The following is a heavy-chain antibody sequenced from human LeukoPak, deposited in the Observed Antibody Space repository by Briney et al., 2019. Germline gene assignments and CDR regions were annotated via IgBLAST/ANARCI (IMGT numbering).Heavy chain of an antibody. Sequence: GGSLRLSCAASGFTFSSYAMSWVRVAPGKGLEWVSAISGSGGSTYYADSVKGRFTISRDNSKNTLYLQMNSLRAEDTAVYYCAKHGVVVITTLDYWGQGTLVTVSS. CDR3: AKHGVVVITTLDY. D-gene: IGHD3-22*01. CDR2: ISGSGGST. J-gene: IGHJ4*02. CDR1: GFTFSSYA. V-gene: IGHV3-23*01.